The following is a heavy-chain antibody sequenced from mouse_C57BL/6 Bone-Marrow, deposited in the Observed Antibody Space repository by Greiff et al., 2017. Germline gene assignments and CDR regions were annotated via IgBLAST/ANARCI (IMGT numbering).Heavy chain of an antibody. D-gene: IGHD1-1*01. V-gene: IGHV1-82*01. CDR3: ARVLITTVVATDD. Sequence: VQLQQSGPELVKPGASVKISCKASGYAFSSSWMNWVKQRPGKGLEWIGRIYPGDGDTNYNGKFKGKATLTADKSSSTAYMQLSSLTSEDSAVYFCARVLITTVVATDDWGQGTTLTVSS. J-gene: IGHJ2*01. CDR2: IYPGDGDT. CDR1: GYAFSSSW.